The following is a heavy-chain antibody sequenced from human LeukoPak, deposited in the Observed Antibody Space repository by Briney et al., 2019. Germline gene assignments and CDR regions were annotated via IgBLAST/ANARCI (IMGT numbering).Heavy chain of an antibody. CDR1: GFTVSSNY. J-gene: IGHJ4*02. CDR3: ARFILWFGGPGGFDY. Sequence: GGSLRLSCAASGFTVSSNYMSWVRQAPGKGLEWFSVIYSGGSTYYADSVKGRFTISRDNSKNTLYLQMNSLRAEDTAVYYCARFILWFGGPGGFDYWGQGTLVTVSS. V-gene: IGHV3-66*01. D-gene: IGHD3-10*01. CDR2: IYSGGST.